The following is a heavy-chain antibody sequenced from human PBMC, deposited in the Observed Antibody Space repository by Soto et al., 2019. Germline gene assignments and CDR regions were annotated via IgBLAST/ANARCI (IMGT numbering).Heavy chain of an antibody. J-gene: IGHJ4*02. CDR3: AREKYCSGGYCYTFDY. CDR2: IYYSGNT. CDR1: GGSVSSGSYY. D-gene: IGHD2-15*01. Sequence: PSETLSLTCTVSGGSVSSGSYYWSWIRQPPGKGLEWIGYIYYSGNTKYNPSLKSRVTISIDTSKNQFSLKLSSVTAADTAVYYCAREKYCSGGYCYTFDYWGQGTLVTVSS. V-gene: IGHV4-61*01.